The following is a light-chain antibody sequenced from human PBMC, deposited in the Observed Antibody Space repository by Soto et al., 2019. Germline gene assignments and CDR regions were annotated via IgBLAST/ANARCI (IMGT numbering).Light chain of an antibody. CDR3: QQCGSLPNA. CDR1: QSVSSSY. Sequence: EIVLTQSPGTLSLSPGERATLSCRASQSVSSSYLAWYQQKPGQAPRLLIYGASSRATGIPDRVSGSGSGTDFTLTISRLEPEDFAVYYCQQCGSLPNAFGQGTRLEIK. V-gene: IGKV3-20*01. J-gene: IGKJ5*01. CDR2: GAS.